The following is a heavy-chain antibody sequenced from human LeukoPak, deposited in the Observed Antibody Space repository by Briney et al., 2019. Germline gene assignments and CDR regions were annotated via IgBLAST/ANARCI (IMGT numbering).Heavy chain of an antibody. V-gene: IGHV1-69*05. Sequence: SVKVSCKASGGTFSSYAISWVRQAPGQGLEWMGGIIPIFGTANYAQKFQGRVTITTDESTSKAYMELSSLRSEDTAVYYCARYLTAGGPRLNYYMDVWGKGTTVTVSS. J-gene: IGHJ6*03. D-gene: IGHD2-2*01. CDR2: IIPIFGTA. CDR3: ARYLTAGGPRLNYYMDV. CDR1: GGTFSSYA.